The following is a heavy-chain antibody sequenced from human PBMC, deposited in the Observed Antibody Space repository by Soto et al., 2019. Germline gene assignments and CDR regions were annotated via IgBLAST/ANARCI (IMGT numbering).Heavy chain of an antibody. D-gene: IGHD2-8*01. Sequence: QGQLVQSGGEVKKSGASVKVSCKASGYTFSRYGISWVRQAPGQGLEWMGGISGYNGDTNYAQKFQGRVIMTIDTSTTTAYMDLGCLTSDDTGVYYCAKNGQPPYYYFGLDVWGQGTTVTVSS. CDR1: GYTFSRYG. CDR2: ISGYNGDT. J-gene: IGHJ6*02. CDR3: AKNGQPPYYYFGLDV. V-gene: IGHV1-18*01.